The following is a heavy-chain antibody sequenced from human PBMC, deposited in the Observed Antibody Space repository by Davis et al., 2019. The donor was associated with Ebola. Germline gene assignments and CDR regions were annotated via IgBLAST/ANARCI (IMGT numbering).Heavy chain of an antibody. J-gene: IGHJ5*01. D-gene: IGHD3-16*02. CDR1: GYSFTGYW. V-gene: IGHV5-51*01. CDR3: TRSKDNVVEPVGFDS. CDR2: MYPGDPET. Sequence: GGSLRLSCKASGYSFTGYWIGWVRQLPGKGLEWMGIMYPGDPETKYNPSFEGHVTISADKSISTVHLQWSSLKASDTAMYYCTRSKDNVVEPVGFDSWGQGTLITVSS.